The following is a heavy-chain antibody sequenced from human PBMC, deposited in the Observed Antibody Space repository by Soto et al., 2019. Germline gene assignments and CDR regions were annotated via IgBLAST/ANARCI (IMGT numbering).Heavy chain of an antibody. V-gene: IGHV3-74*01. CDR3: ARDLGGYASH. Sequence: EVQLVESGGGLVQPGGSRRLSCAASGFTFSNYWMHWVRQAPGKGPVWVSRINTDGSTTNYADSVKGRFTISRDNAENTLYLQTNSLGAEDTAVYYCARDLGGYASHWGQGTLVTVSS. CDR2: INTDGSTT. CDR1: GFTFSNYW. J-gene: IGHJ4*02. D-gene: IGHD3-16*01.